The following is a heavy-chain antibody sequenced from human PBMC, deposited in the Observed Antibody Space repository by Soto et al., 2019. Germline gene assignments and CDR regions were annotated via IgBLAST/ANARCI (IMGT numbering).Heavy chain of an antibody. V-gene: IGHV4-30-2*01. CDR1: GGSISSGFYS. D-gene: IGHD2-21*02. J-gene: IGHJ5*02. CDR3: ARGSDGVWNWFDP. CDR2: IYNSGNT. Sequence: SETLSLTCAVSGGSISSGFYSWSWIRQPPGQGLEWIGYIYNSGNTYYNPSLMSRVTISVDRSQNHFSLKLTSVTAADTAVYYCARGSDGVWNWFDPWGQGTQVTVPS.